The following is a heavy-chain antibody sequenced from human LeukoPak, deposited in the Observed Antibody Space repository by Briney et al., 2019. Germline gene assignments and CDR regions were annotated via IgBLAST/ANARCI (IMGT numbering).Heavy chain of an antibody. V-gene: IGHV3-66*02. D-gene: IGHD4-17*01. CDR2: IYSGGST. CDR3: ARGRTTVTGGDAFDI. CDR1: GFTVSSNY. J-gene: IGHJ3*02. Sequence: GGSLRLSCAASGFTVSSNYMSWVRQAPGKGLEWVSVIYSGGSTYYADSVKGRFTISRDNSKKTLYLQMNSLRAEDTAVYYCARGRTTVTGGDAFDIWGQGTMVTVSS.